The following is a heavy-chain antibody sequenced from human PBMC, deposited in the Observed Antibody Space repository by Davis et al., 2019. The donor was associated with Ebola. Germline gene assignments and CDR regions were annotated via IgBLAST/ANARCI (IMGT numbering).Heavy chain of an antibody. CDR1: GGSFSGYY. V-gene: IGHV4-34*01. CDR3: ARGRGLRAGIVSKRDYYYYGMDV. D-gene: IGHD5/OR15-5a*01. CDR2: INHSGST. J-gene: IGHJ6*02. Sequence: PSETLSLTCAVYGGSFSGYYWSWIRQPPGKGLEWIGEINHSGSTNYNPSLKSRVTISVDTSKNQFSLKLSSVTAADTAVYYCARGRGLRAGIVSKRDYYYYGMDVWGQGTTVTVSS.